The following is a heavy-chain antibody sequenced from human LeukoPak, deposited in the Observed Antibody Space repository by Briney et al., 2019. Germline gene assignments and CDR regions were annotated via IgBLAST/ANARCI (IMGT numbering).Heavy chain of an antibody. CDR3: ARPYSANWHPHPYRMDV. D-gene: IGHD1-1*01. J-gene: IGHJ6*02. Sequence: ASVKVSCKASGDIFRRYGVTWARQAPGQGPEWMVWVRPYNGDPEYAQKFQGRVTMSTDTSTDTSYMELRSLGSDDTAVYYCARPYSANWHPHPYRMDVWGQGTTVIVSS. CDR2: VRPYNGDP. V-gene: IGHV1-18*04. CDR1: GDIFRRYG.